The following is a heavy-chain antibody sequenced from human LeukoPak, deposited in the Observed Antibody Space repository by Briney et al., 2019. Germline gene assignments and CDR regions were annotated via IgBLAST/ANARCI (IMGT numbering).Heavy chain of an antibody. Sequence: GASVKVSCKTSGYTFTGYYMHWVRQAPGQGLEWMGWINPNNDGTNYAQKFQGRVTMTRDTSISTVYMELSSLRSDDTAVYYCARDMVQQVVRGWFDPWGQGTLVTVSS. J-gene: IGHJ5*02. CDR2: INPNNDGT. V-gene: IGHV1-2*02. CDR3: ARDMVQQVVRGWFDP. CDR1: GYTFTGYY. D-gene: IGHD6-13*01.